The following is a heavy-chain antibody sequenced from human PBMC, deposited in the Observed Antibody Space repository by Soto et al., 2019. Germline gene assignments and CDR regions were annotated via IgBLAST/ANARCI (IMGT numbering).Heavy chain of an antibody. CDR1: GGSISSYY. Sequence: SETLSLTCTVSGGSISSYYWSWIRQPPGKGLEWIGYIYYSGSTNYNPSLKSRVTISVDTSKNQFSLRLSSVTAADTAVYYCARSAGDFWSGYFDGFDPWGQGTLVTVSS. CDR2: IYYSGST. D-gene: IGHD3-3*01. CDR3: ARSAGDFWSGYFDGFDP. J-gene: IGHJ5*02. V-gene: IGHV4-59*01.